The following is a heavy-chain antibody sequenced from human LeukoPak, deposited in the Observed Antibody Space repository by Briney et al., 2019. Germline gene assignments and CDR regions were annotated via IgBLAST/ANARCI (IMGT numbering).Heavy chain of an antibody. Sequence: GRPLRLSCAASGFTFSSYGMHWVRQAPGKGLEWVAVISYDGSNKYYADSVKGRFTISRDNSKNTLYLQMNSLRAEDTAVYYCAKEETPIRYFDWLPNPYYFDYWGQGTLVTVSS. D-gene: IGHD3-9*01. CDR2: ISYDGSNK. J-gene: IGHJ4*02. V-gene: IGHV3-30*18. CDR1: GFTFSSYG. CDR3: AKEETPIRYFDWLPNPYYFDY.